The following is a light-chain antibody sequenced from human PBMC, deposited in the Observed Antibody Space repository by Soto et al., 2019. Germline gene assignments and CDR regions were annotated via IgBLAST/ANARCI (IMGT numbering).Light chain of an antibody. J-gene: IGKJ2*01. Sequence: EIVMTQSPATLSVSPGERATLSCRASQSVNSNLAWYQQKPGQAPRLLIYGASTRATGIPARFSGSGSGTEFTLTISSLQSEDCAVYYCQQYNYWYTFGQGTKLEIK. V-gene: IGKV3-15*01. CDR2: GAS. CDR3: QQYNYWYT. CDR1: QSVNSN.